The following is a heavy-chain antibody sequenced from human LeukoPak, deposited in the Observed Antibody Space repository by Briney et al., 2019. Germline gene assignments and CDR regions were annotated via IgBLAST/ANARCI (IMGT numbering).Heavy chain of an antibody. V-gene: IGHV4-39*01. Sequence: SETLSLTCTVSGGSISSSSYYWGWIRQPPGKGLEWIGSIYYSGSTYYNPSLKSRATISVDTSKNQFSLKLSSVTAADTAVYYGARLNREGGGVNYYDSSGYNYWGQGTLVTVSS. J-gene: IGHJ4*02. CDR3: ARLNREGGGVNYYDSSGYNY. CDR1: GGSISSSSYY. CDR2: IYYSGST. D-gene: IGHD3-22*01.